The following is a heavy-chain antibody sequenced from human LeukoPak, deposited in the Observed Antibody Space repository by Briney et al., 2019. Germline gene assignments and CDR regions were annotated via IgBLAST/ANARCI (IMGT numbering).Heavy chain of an antibody. V-gene: IGHV3-23*01. CDR2: TSGSGDIR. D-gene: IGHD2-15*01. Sequence: PGGSLRLSCAASGFTFRNYAMTWVRQAPGKGLEWVSRTSGSGDIRLYADSVKGRFTISRTNSENRLYLQMNSLRAYDTGVYYCANYRIGGGGYYSGLEHWGQGTQVTVSS. CDR3: ANYRIGGGGYYSGLEH. CDR1: GFTFRNYA. J-gene: IGHJ1*01.